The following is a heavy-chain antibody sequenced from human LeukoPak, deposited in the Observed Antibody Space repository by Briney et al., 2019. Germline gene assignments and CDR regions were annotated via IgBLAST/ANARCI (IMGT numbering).Heavy chain of an antibody. CDR3: AKDYSSGWYYFDY. V-gene: IGHV3-9*01. CDR2: ISWNSGSI. Sequence: GGSLRLSCSASGFTFDDYAMHWVRQAPGKGLEWVSGISWNSGSIGYADSVKGRFTISRDNAKNSLYLQMNSLRAEDTALYYCAKDYSSGWYYFDYWGQGTLVTVSS. D-gene: IGHD6-19*01. J-gene: IGHJ4*02. CDR1: GFTFDDYA.